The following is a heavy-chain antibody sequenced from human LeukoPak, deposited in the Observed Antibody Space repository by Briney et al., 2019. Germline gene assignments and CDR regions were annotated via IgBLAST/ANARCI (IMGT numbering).Heavy chain of an antibody. CDR2: IYYSGST. CDR1: GGSISSYY. V-gene: IGHV4-59*08. D-gene: IGHD6-19*01. CDR3: ARHISRQWLVRSNNWFDP. J-gene: IGHJ5*02. Sequence: SETLSLTCTVSGGSISSYYWSWIRQPPGKGLEWIGYIYYSGSTNYNPSLKSRVTISVDTSKNQFSLKLSSVTAADTAVYYCARHISRQWLVRSNNWFDPWGQGTLVTVSS.